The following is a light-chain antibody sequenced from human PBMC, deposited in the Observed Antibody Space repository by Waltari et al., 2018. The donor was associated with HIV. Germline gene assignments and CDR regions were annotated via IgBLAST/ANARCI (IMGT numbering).Light chain of an antibody. V-gene: IGLV3-1*01. Sequence: SYELTHPPSVSVSPGQTATISCSGPTLGTKYASWYQQRPGQSPVVVIYQDNKRPSGIPERFSGSSSGNTATLTISVTQAMDEADYYCQAWDSTTVVFGGGTKLTVL. CDR1: TLGTKY. CDR2: QDN. CDR3: QAWDSTTVV. J-gene: IGLJ2*01.